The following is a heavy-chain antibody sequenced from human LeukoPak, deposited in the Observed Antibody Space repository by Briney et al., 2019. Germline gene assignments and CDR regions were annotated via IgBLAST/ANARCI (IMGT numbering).Heavy chain of an antibody. J-gene: IGHJ4*02. CDR3: ANSRINLLWFGEVDYFDY. Sequence: SETLSLTCTVSGGSISSSSYYWGWIRQPPGKGLEWIGSIYYSGSTYYNPSLKSRVTISVDTSKNQFSLKLSSVTAADTAVYYCANSRINLLWFGEVDYFDYWGQGTLVTVSS. V-gene: IGHV4-39*07. CDR2: IYYSGST. CDR1: GGSISSSSYY. D-gene: IGHD3-10*01.